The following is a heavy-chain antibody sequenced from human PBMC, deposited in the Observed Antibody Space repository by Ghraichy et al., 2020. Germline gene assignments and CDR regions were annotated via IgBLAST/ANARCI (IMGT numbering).Heavy chain of an antibody. CDR3: ARDPYQPWGY. J-gene: IGHJ4*02. D-gene: IGHD2-2*01. CDR1: GFAVSDNY. Sequence: ESLNISCAASGFAVSDNYMSWVRQAPGKGLEWVSVIYDNGRTFYADSVKGRFAISRDTSKNTLYLQMHSLRDEDTAVYYCARDPYQPWGYWGQGTLVTVSS. V-gene: IGHV3-53*01. CDR2: IYDNGRT.